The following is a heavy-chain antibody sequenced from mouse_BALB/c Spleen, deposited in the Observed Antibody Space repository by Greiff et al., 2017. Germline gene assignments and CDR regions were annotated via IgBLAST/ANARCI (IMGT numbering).Heavy chain of an antibody. D-gene: IGHD2-4*01. CDR3: ARGGLRYYFDY. CDR1: GYTFTSYW. V-gene: IGHV1-7*01. Sequence: VKLVESGAELAKPGASVKMSCKASGYTFTSYWMHWVKQRPGQGLEWIGYINPSTGYTEYNQKFKDKATLTADKSSSTAYMQLSSLTSEDSAVYYCARGGLRYYFDYWGQGTTLTVSS. J-gene: IGHJ2*01. CDR2: INPSTGYT.